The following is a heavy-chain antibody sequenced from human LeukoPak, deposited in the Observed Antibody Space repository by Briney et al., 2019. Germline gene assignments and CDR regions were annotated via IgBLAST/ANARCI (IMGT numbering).Heavy chain of an antibody. CDR1: AFTFSGYS. V-gene: IGHV3-48*01. J-gene: IGHJ4*02. CDR2: ISPSATTI. CDR3: AREYSSSSGRSFDY. D-gene: IGHD6-6*01. Sequence: GGTLRLSCAASAFTFSGYSMNWVRQAPGKGLEWVSYISPSATTIYYADSVKGRFTISRDNAKNSLYLQMNSLRAEDTAVYYCAREYSSSSGRSFDYWGQGTLVTVSS.